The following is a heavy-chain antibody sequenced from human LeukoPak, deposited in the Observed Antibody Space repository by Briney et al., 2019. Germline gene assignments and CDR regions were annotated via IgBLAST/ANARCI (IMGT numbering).Heavy chain of an antibody. CDR1: GYTFTGYY. D-gene: IGHD3-3*01. CDR3: ASLRLRFLEWSSNDY. J-gene: IGHJ4*02. CDR2: INPNSGGT. V-gene: IGHV1-2*02. Sequence: GASVKVSCKASGYTFTGYYMHWVRQAPGQGLEWMGWINPNSGGTNYAQKFQGRVTMTRDTSISTAYMELSRRRSDDTAVYYCASLRLRFLEWSSNDYWGQGTLVTVSS.